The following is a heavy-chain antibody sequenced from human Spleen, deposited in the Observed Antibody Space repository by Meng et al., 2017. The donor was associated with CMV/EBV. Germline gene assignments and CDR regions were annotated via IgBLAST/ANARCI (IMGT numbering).Heavy chain of an antibody. V-gene: IGHV3-30*03. CDR1: GFAFKKYG. D-gene: IGHD6-13*01. CDR2: ISDDGSNT. Sequence: GESLKISCAASGFAFKKYGMHWVRQAPGKGLEWVAMISDDGSNTDYGDSVKGRFTISRDNSKNTLYLQMNSLRDEDAAVYYCARGGSSSPSDYGGQGTLVTVSS. J-gene: IGHJ4*02. CDR3: ARGGSSSPSDY.